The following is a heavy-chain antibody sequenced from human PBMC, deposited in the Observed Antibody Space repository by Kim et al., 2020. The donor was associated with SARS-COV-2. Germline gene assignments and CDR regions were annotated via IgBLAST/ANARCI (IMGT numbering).Heavy chain of an antibody. CDR1: GFTFSSYW. CDR2: IKQDGSEK. D-gene: IGHD6-13*01. J-gene: IGHJ6*02. Sequence: GGSLRLSCAASGFTFSSYWMSWVRQAPGKGLEWVANIKQDGSEKYYVDSVKGRFTISRDNAKNSLYLQMNSLRAEDTAVYYCAREVVAAAGPWPPLIPSQTYYYYYGMDVWGQGTTVTVSS. V-gene: IGHV3-7*01. CDR3: AREVVAAAGPWPPLIPSQTYYYYYGMDV.